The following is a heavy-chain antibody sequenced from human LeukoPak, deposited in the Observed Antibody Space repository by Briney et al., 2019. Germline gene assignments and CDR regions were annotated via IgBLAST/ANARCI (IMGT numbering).Heavy chain of an antibody. V-gene: IGHV3-7*01. J-gene: IGHJ4*02. Sequence: GESLRLSCAASGFTFSNYWMSWVRQAPGKGLEWVANIKQDGSETYYVGSVKGRFTISRDNAKNSLFLQMNSLTAEDTAVYYCARKGATRGPLNYWGQGTLVTVSS. CDR1: GFTFSNYW. CDR3: ARKGATRGPLNY. CDR2: IKQDGSET. D-gene: IGHD1-26*01.